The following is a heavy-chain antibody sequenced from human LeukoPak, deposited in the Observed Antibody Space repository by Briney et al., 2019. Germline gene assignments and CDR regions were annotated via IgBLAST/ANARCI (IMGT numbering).Heavy chain of an antibody. CDR2: ISTYNGNT. D-gene: IGHD3-16*02. J-gene: IGHJ3*02. Sequence: ASVKVSCKASGYTFINYDFSWVRQAPGQGLEWMGWISTYNGNTNYAQKLQGRVTMTTDTSTSTAYMELRSLRSDDTAVYYCARDRTYYDYVWGSYRYTGSAFDIWGQGTMVTVSS. CDR3: ARDRTYYDYVWGSYRYTGSAFDI. CDR1: GYTFINYD. V-gene: IGHV1-18*01.